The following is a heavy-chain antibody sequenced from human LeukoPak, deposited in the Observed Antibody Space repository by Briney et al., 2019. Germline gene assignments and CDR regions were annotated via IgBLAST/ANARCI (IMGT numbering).Heavy chain of an antibody. V-gene: IGHV1-2*02. J-gene: IGHJ5*02. Sequence: ASVKVSCKASGYTFTGYYMHWVRQAPGQGLEWMGWVNPNSGGTNYAQKFQGRVTMTRDTSISTAYMELSRLRSDDTAVYYCTRGQLFRGDWFDPWGQGTLVTVSS. CDR2: VNPNSGGT. CDR1: GYTFTGYY. D-gene: IGHD2-15*01. CDR3: TRGQLFRGDWFDP.